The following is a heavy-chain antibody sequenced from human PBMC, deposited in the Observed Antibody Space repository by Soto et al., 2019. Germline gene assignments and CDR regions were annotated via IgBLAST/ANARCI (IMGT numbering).Heavy chain of an antibody. CDR2: IIPIFGTA. Sequence: QVQLVQSGAEVKKPGSLVKVSCKASGGTFSSYAISWVRQAPGQGLEWMGGIIPIFGTANYAQKFQGRVTITADESTSTAYMELSSLRSEDTAVYYCARDGVGYCSGGSCYPYYYYYGMDVWGQGTTVTVSS. CDR3: ARDGVGYCSGGSCYPYYYYYGMDV. J-gene: IGHJ6*02. V-gene: IGHV1-69*01. D-gene: IGHD2-15*01. CDR1: GGTFSSYA.